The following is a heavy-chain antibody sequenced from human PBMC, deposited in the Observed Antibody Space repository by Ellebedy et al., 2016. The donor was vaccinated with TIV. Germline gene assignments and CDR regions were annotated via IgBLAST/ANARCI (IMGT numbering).Heavy chain of an antibody. V-gene: IGHV5-51*01. Sequence: GESLKISXKASGYSFPTYWVGWVRQMPGKGLEWMGIIDPGDSDTRYSPSFEGQVTISADKSITTAYLQWSSLKASDTAMYYCARLYCTGGDCYPFDAFDIWGQGTMVTVSS. CDR3: ARLYCTGGDCYPFDAFDI. D-gene: IGHD2-8*02. CDR2: IDPGDSDT. CDR1: GYSFPTYW. J-gene: IGHJ3*02.